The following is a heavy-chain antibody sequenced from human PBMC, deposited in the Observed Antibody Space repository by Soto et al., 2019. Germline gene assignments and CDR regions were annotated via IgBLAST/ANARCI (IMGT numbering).Heavy chain of an antibody. CDR3: AKGDYDFWSGYYTALAFDI. CDR1: GFTFSSYA. CDR2: ISGSGGST. Sequence: GGSLRLSCAASGFTFSSYAMSWVRQAPGKGLEWVSSISGSGGSTYYADSVKGRFTISRDNSKNTLYLQMNSLRAEDTAVYYCAKGDYDFWSGYYTALAFDIWGQGTMVTV. J-gene: IGHJ3*02. V-gene: IGHV3-23*01. D-gene: IGHD3-3*01.